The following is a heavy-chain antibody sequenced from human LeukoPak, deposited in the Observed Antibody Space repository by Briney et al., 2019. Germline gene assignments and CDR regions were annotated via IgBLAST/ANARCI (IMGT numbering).Heavy chain of an antibody. CDR1: GFIYSRYG. V-gene: IGHV3-33*04. CDR2: IWSEGTNS. Sequence: GGSLRLSCAASGFIYSRYGMHWVCQAPGKGLEWVAVIWSEGTNSFYGGSVKGRFTISRDNSQNTLFLQMDSLRVEDTAVYYCVRDAQRGFDYSNSLRYWGHGTLVTVSS. CDR3: VRDAQRGFDYSNSLRY. J-gene: IGHJ4*01. D-gene: IGHD4-11*01.